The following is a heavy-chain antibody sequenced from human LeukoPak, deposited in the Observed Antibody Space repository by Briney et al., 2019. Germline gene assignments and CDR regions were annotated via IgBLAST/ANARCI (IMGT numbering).Heavy chain of an antibody. Sequence: GGSLRLSCAASGFTFSDYYMSWIRQAPGKGLEWVSYISSSSSYIYFADSVKGRFTISRDNAKNSLYLQMNSLRAEDTAVYYCAREDKYYYDNSGYYDYWGQGTLVTVSS. CDR1: GFTFSDYY. CDR2: ISSSSSYI. CDR3: AREDKYYYDNSGYYDY. D-gene: IGHD3-22*01. V-gene: IGHV3-11*06. J-gene: IGHJ4*02.